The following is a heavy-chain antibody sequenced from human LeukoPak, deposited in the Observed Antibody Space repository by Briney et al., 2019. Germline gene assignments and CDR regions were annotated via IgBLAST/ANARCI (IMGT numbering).Heavy chain of an antibody. CDR3: ARDRGGGVTVTIPYYYGMEV. J-gene: IGHJ6*02. D-gene: IGHD4-17*01. CDR1: GFTFSRYW. Sequence: GGSLRLSCAASGFTFSRYWMSWFPQAPGKGLEGVANIKQDGSEKYYVDSVKGRFTISRDNAKNSLYLQMNSLRAEDTAVYYCARDRGGGVTVTIPYYYGMEVWGQGTTVTVSS. CDR2: IKQDGSEK. V-gene: IGHV3-7*01.